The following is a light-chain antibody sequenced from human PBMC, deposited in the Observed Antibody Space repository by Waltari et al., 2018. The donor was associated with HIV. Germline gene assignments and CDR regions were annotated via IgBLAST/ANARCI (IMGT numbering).Light chain of an antibody. Sequence: EKVMTQSPATLSVSPGERATLSCRARQSVSSNLAWYQQKPGQAPRLLIYGAFTRATGIPARFSASGSGTEFTLTISSLQSEDFAVYYCQHYNNWPWTFGQGTKVATK. CDR1: QSVSSN. V-gene: IGKV3-15*01. CDR3: QHYNNWPWT. CDR2: GAF. J-gene: IGKJ1*01.